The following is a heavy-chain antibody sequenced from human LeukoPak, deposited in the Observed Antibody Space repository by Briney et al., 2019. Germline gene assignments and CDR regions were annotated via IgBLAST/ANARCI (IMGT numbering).Heavy chain of an antibody. CDR1: GFTFDDYG. CDR3: ASSKSGWYGDAFDI. Sequence: GGSLLLSCAASGFTFDDYGMRWVRQAPGKGLEWGSGINWNGGSTGYADSVKGRFTISRDNAKNSLYLQMNSLRAEDTALYHCASSKSGWYGDAFDIWGQGTMVTVSS. D-gene: IGHD6-19*01. J-gene: IGHJ3*02. CDR2: INWNGGST. V-gene: IGHV3-20*01.